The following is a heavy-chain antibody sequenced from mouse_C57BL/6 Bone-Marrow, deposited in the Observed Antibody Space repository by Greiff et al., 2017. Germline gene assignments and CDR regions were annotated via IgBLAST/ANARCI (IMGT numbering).Heavy chain of an antibody. CDR2: IDPEDGET. Sequence: VQLKESGAELVKPGASVKLSCTASGFNIKDYYMHWVKQRTEQGLEWIGRIDPEDGETKYDPKFQGKATITADTSSNTAYLQLSSLTSEDTAVYYCVLIYYDYDAVGDYWGQGTTLTVSS. CDR3: VLIYYDYDAVGDY. CDR1: GFNIKDYY. J-gene: IGHJ2*01. D-gene: IGHD2-4*01. V-gene: IGHV14-2*01.